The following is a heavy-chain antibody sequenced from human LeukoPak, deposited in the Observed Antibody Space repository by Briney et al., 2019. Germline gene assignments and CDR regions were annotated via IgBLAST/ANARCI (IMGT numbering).Heavy chain of an antibody. J-gene: IGHJ4*02. CDR2: IRYDGNNK. CDR3: AKEAMGMITFGGVIRY. CDR1: GFTFSRYG. D-gene: IGHD3-16*01. V-gene: IGHV3-30*02. Sequence: GGSLRLSCAASGFTFSRYGMHWVRQAPGRGLEWVAFIRYDGNNKYYADSVKGRFTISRDNSKNTLYLQMNSLRAEDTAVYYCAKEAMGMITFGGVIRYWGQGTLVTVSS.